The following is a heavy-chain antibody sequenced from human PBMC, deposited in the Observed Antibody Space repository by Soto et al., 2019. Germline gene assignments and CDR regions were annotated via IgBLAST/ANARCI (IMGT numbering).Heavy chain of an antibody. J-gene: IGHJ4*02. CDR3: AKGSDVARQEIDS. V-gene: IGHV3-30*18. CDR2: ISSDGSDK. Sequence: QVQLVESGGGVVQPGRSLRLSCAASGFTFSNFGMHWVRQAPGKGLEWVAAISSDGSDKYYSDSVKGRLTISRDNSKNTLFLQMNSLRVEDTAAYYCAKGSDVARQEIDSWGQGTLVTVSS. D-gene: IGHD2-15*01. CDR1: GFTFSNFG.